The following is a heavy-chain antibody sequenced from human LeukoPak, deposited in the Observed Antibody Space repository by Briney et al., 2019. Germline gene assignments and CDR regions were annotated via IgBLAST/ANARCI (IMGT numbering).Heavy chain of an antibody. V-gene: IGHV3-73*01. Sequence: GGSLRLSCAASGFSLTDSSVHWVRQASGKGLEWLGRIRNKASTYATAYAASVRGRFTISRDDSKHTAYLQMNSLKTDDTAMYYCTANGDNYDFWGQGTLVTVSS. CDR2: IRNKASTYAT. CDR3: TANGDNYDF. J-gene: IGHJ4*02. D-gene: IGHD2-21*02. CDR1: GFSLTDSS.